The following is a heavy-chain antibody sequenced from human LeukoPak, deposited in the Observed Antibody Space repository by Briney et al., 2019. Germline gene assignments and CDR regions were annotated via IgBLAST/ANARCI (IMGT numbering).Heavy chain of an antibody. CDR1: GGSISRSSYY. CDR2: IYYSGST. J-gene: IGHJ5*02. Sequence: SETLSLTCSVSGGSISRSSYYWGWIRQPPGKGLEWIGSIYYSGSTYYNPSLKSRVTISVDTSKNQFSLKLSSVTAADTAVYYCARGAGGFSYYNWFDPWGQGTLVTVSS. CDR3: ARGAGGFSYYNWFDP. V-gene: IGHV4-39*07. D-gene: IGHD5-18*01.